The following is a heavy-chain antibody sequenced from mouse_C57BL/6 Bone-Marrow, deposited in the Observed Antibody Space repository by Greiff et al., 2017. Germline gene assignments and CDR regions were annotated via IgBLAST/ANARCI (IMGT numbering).Heavy chain of an antibody. J-gene: IGHJ1*03. V-gene: IGHV5-16*01. D-gene: IGHD1-1*01. CDR1: GFTFSDYY. Sequence: VQLVESEGGLVQPGSSMKLSCTASGFTFSDYYMAWVRQVPEKGPEWVANINYDGSSTYYLDSLKSRFIISRDNAKNILYLQMSSLKSEDTATYYCARDKGYYGSYWYFDVWGTGTTVTVSS. CDR3: ARDKGYYGSYWYFDV. CDR2: INYDGSST.